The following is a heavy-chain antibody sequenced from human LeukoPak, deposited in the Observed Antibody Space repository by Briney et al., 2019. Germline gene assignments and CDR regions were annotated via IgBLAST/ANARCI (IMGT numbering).Heavy chain of an antibody. D-gene: IGHD3-3*01. CDR1: GYTFTGYY. V-gene: IGHV1-2*02. CDR3: ARGPYYDFWSGQYYYYYYMDV. Sequence: GASVKLSCKASGYTFTGYYIHWVRQAPGQGLGWMGGININSGGPNYAQKFQVRVTITKDRTISRAYLELSRLMFRDPAVYYWARGPYYDFWSGQYYYYYYMDVWGKGTTVTVSS. CDR2: ININSGGP. J-gene: IGHJ6*03.